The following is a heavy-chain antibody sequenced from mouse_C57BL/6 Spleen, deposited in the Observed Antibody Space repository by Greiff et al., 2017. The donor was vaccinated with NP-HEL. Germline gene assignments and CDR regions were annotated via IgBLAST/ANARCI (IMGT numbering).Heavy chain of an antibody. V-gene: IGHV1-82*01. CDR2: IYPGDGDT. CDR1: GYAFSSSW. CDR3: AYITTVVARYFDY. D-gene: IGHD1-1*01. J-gene: IGHJ2*01. Sequence: QVQLQQSGPELVKPGASVKISCKASGYAFSSSWMNWVKQRPGKGLEWIGRIYPGDGDTNYNGKFKGKATLTADKSSSTAYMQLSSLTSEDSAVYFCAYITTVVARYFDYWGQGTTLTVSS.